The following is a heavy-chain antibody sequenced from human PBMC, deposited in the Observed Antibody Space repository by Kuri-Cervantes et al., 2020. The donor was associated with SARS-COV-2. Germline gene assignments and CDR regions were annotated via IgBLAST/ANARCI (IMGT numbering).Heavy chain of an antibody. CDR3: ARDPYYYGSGSYFDY. D-gene: IGHD3-10*01. CDR2: IYYSGST. CDR1: GGSVSSGSYY. Sequence: ESLKISCTVSGGSVSSGSYYWSWIRQPPGKGLEWIGYIYYSGSTNYNPSLKSRVTISVDTSKNQFPLKLSSVTAADTAVYYCARDPYYYGSGSYFDYWGQGTLVTVSS. J-gene: IGHJ4*02. V-gene: IGHV4-61*01.